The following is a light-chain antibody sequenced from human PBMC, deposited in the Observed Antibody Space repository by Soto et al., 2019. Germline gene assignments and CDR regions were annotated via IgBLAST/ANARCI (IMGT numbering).Light chain of an antibody. CDR3: QSYDISLSGVL. CDR1: SSNIGAGYD. V-gene: IGLV1-40*01. CDR2: ANN. Sequence: QSVLTQPPSVSGAPGQRITISCTGSSSNIGAGYDVHWYQQIPGTVPRLLIYANNNRPSGVPDRFSGSKSGSSTSLAITGLQADDEADYYCQSYDISLSGVLFGGGTKLPVL. J-gene: IGLJ2*01.